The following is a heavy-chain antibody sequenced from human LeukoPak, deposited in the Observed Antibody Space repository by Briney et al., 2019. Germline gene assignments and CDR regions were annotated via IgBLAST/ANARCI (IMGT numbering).Heavy chain of an antibody. CDR2: INRDGSST. V-gene: IGHV3-74*01. Sequence: GGSLRLSCSASGFTFSSYWMHWVRQAPGKGLVWVSRINRDGSSTSYADSVKGRFTISRDNAKNTLYLQMNSLRAEDTAVYYCARGVGYCSSTSCYWWFDPWGQGTLVTVSS. J-gene: IGHJ5*02. CDR1: GFTFSSYW. D-gene: IGHD2-2*01. CDR3: ARGVGYCSSTSCYWWFDP.